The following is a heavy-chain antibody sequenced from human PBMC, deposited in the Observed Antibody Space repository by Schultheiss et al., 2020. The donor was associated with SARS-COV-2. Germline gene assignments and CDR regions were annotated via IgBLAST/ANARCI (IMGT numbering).Heavy chain of an antibody. Sequence: GGSLRLSCGVSAHNFSDYWMSWVRQAPGKGLEWVSGISWNSGSIGYADSVKGRFTISRDNAKNSLYLQMNSLRAEDTAVYYCARKPDPWGQGTLVTVSS. V-gene: IGHV3-20*04. CDR3: ARKPDP. CDR1: AHNFSDYW. J-gene: IGHJ5*02. CDR2: ISWNSGSI.